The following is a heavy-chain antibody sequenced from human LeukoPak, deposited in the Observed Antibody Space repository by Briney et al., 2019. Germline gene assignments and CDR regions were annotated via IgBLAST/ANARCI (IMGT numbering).Heavy chain of an antibody. CDR3: ASTIAARLDC. CDR2: INPSGGDT. V-gene: IGHV1-46*01. D-gene: IGHD6-6*01. Sequence: ASVKLSCKASGFTFTSNYIHWVRQAAGQGLEWIGEINPSGGDTRFAQKFQGRVTMTRDMSANTVDMELSSLRSEDTAVYYCASTIAARLDCWGQGTRVTVTS. CDR1: GFTFTSNY. J-gene: IGHJ4*02.